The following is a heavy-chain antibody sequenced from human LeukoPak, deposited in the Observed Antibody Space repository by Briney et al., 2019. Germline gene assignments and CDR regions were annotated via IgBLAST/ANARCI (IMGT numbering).Heavy chain of an antibody. J-gene: IGHJ4*02. CDR2: ISYDGSNK. Sequence: PGGSLRLSCAASGFTLSSYGMHWVRQAPGKGLEWVAVISYDGSNKYYADSVKGRFTISRDNPKNTLYLQMNSLRAEDTAVYYCAKAHGEFPFTFDYWGQGTLVTVSS. D-gene: IGHD3-10*01. CDR3: AKAHGEFPFTFDY. CDR1: GFTLSSYG. V-gene: IGHV3-30*18.